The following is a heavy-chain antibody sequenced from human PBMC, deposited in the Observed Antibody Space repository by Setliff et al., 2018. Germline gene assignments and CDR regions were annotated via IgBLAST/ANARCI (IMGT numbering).Heavy chain of an antibody. J-gene: IGHJ4*02. CDR3: ARLIEAAGHFDY. CDR1: GYTFTNFW. Sequence: PGESLKISCKGSGYTFTNFWIGWVRQMPGKGLEWMGLIYPGDSDTRYSPSFQGQVTISADKSISTAYLQWSSLKASDTAMYYCARLIEAAGHFDYWGQGTLVTVSS. D-gene: IGHD6-13*01. V-gene: IGHV5-51*01. CDR2: IYPGDSDT.